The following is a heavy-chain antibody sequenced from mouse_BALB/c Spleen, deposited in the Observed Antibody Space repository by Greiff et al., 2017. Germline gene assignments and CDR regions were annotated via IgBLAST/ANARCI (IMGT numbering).Heavy chain of an antibody. CDR3: ARGGNWYFDV. CDR2: ISTYYGNT. Sequence: QVQLQQSGPELVRPGVSVKISCKGSSYTFTDYAMHWVKQSHAKSLEWIGVISTYYGNTNYNQKFKGKATMTVDKSSSTAYMELARLTSEDSAVYYCARGGNWYFDVWGAGTTVTVSS. J-gene: IGHJ1*01. CDR1: SYTFTDYA. V-gene: IGHV1-67*01.